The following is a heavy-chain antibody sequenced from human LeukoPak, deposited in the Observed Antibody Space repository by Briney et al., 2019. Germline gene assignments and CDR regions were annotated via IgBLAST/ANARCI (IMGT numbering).Heavy chain of an antibody. J-gene: IGHJ4*02. CDR3: AKLDGIAGLDY. Sequence: PGGSLRLSCAASGFTFSIYEMNWVRQAQGKGLEWLSYIGSSGRTIYYADSVKGRFTISRDNAKNSLYLQMNSLRVEDTAVYYCAKLDGIAGLDYWGQGTLVTVSS. D-gene: IGHD6-13*01. V-gene: IGHV3-48*03. CDR1: GFTFSIYE. CDR2: IGSSGRTI.